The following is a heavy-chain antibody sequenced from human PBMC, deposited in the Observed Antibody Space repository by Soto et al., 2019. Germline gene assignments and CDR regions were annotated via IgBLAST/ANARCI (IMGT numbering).Heavy chain of an antibody. CDR3: ARGPPQDIVVVVAATPGPQFDP. J-gene: IGHJ5*02. Sequence: QVQLQESGPGLVKPSQTLSLTCTVSGGSISSGGYYWSWIRQHPGKGLEWIGYIYYSGSTYYNPSLKSRVTIAVDTSKNQFSLKLSSVTAADTAVYYCARGPPQDIVVVVAATPGPQFDPWGQGTLVTVSS. D-gene: IGHD2-15*01. V-gene: IGHV4-31*03. CDR1: GGSISSGGYY. CDR2: IYYSGST.